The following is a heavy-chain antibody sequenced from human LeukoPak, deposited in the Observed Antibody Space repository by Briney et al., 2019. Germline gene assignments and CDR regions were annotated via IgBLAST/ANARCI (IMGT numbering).Heavy chain of an antibody. CDR2: INPSGGST. J-gene: IGHJ3*02. D-gene: IGHD2-15*01. CDR3: ARQRCVSGRCYHTNVFDI. V-gene: IGHV1-46*01. Sequence: VASVKVSCKASGYTFTSYYMHWVRQAPGQGLEWMGIINPSGGSTSYAQRFQGRVTMTRDMSTSTVYMELSSLRSEDTDVYYCARQRCVSGRCYHTNVFDIWGQGTMVTISS. CDR1: GYTFTSYY.